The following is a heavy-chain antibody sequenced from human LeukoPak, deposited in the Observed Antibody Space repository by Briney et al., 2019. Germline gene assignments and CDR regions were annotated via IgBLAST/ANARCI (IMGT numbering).Heavy chain of an antibody. V-gene: IGHV1-69*05. J-gene: IGHJ4*02. CDR2: IIPIFGTA. CDR3: ASEVAAAGLDY. CDR1: GGTFSSYA. Sequence: ASVKVSCKASGGTFSSYAISWVRQAPGQGLEWMGGIIPIFGTANYAQKFQGRVTITTDESTSTAYMELSSLRSEDTAVYYCASEVAAAGLDYWGQGTLVTVSP. D-gene: IGHD6-13*01.